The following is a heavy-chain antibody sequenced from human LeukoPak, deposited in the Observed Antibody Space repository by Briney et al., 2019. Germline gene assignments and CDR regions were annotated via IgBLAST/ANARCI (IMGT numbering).Heavy chain of an antibody. CDR3: ARRYYCSGGSCYYDGFMDY. CDR1: GSTFTSYW. V-gene: IGHV5-51*01. D-gene: IGHD2-15*01. J-gene: IGHJ4*02. CDR2: IYPGDSDT. Sequence: PGESLQISCQGSGSTFTSYWIGWVRQLPGKGLEWMGIIYPGDSDTRYSPSFQGQVTISADKSISTAYLQWSSLKASDTAMYYCARRYYCSGGSCYYDGFMDYWGQGTLVTVSS.